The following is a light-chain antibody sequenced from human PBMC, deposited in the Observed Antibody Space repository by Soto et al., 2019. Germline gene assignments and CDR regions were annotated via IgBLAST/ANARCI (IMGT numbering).Light chain of an antibody. CDR3: TSCTSSIVV. V-gene: IGLV2-14*01. Sequence: QSALTQPASVSGSPGQSITISCTGTSSDVGGYNYVSWYQQHPGKAPKLMIYEVSDRPSGVSNRFSGSKSGNTASLTISGLQAEEEAHYYCTSCTSSIVVFGGGTKLTVL. CDR1: SSDVGGYNY. CDR2: EVS. J-gene: IGLJ2*01.